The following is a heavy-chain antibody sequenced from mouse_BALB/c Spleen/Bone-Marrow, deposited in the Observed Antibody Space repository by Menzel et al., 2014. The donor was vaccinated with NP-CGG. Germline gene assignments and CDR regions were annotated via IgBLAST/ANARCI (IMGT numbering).Heavy chain of an antibody. Sequence: LQQSGSELVRPGASVKLSCKASGYRFTSYWMHWVKQRPGQGLEWIGNIYPGSGSTNYDEKFKSKATLTVGTSSSTAFMQLSSLTSEDSAVYYCTPRLRYWGQGTTLTVSS. J-gene: IGHJ2*01. CDR1: GYRFTSYW. CDR2: IYPGSGST. CDR3: TPRLRY. V-gene: IGHV1S22*01. D-gene: IGHD1-2*01.